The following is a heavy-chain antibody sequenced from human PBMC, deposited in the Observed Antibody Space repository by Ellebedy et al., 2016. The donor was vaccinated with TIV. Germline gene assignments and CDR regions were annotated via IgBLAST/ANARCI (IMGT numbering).Heavy chain of an antibody. D-gene: IGHD2-8*01. V-gene: IGHV3-7*04. J-gene: IGHJ3*01. CDR2: MKQDGSEI. CDR3: ARGVYAFDV. Sequence: GGSLRLXCVASGFTFSSYWMTWVRQAPGKGLEWVAYMKQDGSEIYYVDSVKGRFTISRDNPKSSLYLQMNSLRAEDTAVYYCARGVYAFDVWGQGAMVTVSS. CDR1: GFTFSSYW.